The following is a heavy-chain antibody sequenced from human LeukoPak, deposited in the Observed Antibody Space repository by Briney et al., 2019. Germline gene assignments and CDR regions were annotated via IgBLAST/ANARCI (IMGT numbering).Heavy chain of an antibody. D-gene: IGHD2-15*01. CDR3: AKMAGTVVVVAAHSSFDP. Sequence: GGSLRLSCAASGFTFSSYAMSWVRQAPGKGLEWVSAISGSGGSTYYADSVKGRFTISRDNSKNTLYPQMNSLRAEDTAVYYCAKMAGTVVVVAAHSSFDPWGQGTLVTVSS. J-gene: IGHJ5*02. CDR1: GFTFSSYA. V-gene: IGHV3-23*01. CDR2: ISGSGGST.